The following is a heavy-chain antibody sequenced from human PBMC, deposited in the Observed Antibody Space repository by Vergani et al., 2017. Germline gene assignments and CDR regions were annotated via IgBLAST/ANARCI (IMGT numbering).Heavy chain of an antibody. Sequence: QLQLQESGPGLVKPSETLPLTCTVSGGSISSSSYYWGWIRQPPGKGLEWIGSIYYSGSTYYNPSLKSRVTISVDTSKNQFSLKLSSVTAADTAVYYCARTAAAGWYFDLWGRGTLVTVSS. D-gene: IGHD6-13*01. V-gene: IGHV4-39*01. CDR3: ARTAAAGWYFDL. CDR1: GGSISSSSYY. J-gene: IGHJ2*01. CDR2: IYYSGST.